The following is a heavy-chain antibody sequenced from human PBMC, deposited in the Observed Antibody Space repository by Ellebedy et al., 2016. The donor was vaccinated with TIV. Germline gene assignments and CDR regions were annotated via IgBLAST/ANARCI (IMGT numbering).Heavy chain of an antibody. Sequence: GESLKISCAASGFTFSSYAMSWVRQAPGKGLEWVSAISGSGGSTYYADSVKGRFTISRDNSKNTLYLQMNSLRTENTAVYYCANRFGGYWGQGTLVTVSS. J-gene: IGHJ4*02. V-gene: IGHV3-23*01. CDR1: GFTFSSYA. CDR3: ANRFGGY. CDR2: ISGSGGST. D-gene: IGHD3-3*01.